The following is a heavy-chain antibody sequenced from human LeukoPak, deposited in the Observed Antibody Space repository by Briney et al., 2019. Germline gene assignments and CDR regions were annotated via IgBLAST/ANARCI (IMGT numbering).Heavy chain of an antibody. CDR3: ARDLSSGWHGALVSDAFDI. D-gene: IGHD6-19*01. V-gene: IGHV4-59*01. Sequence: SETLSLTCTVSGGSISSYYWSWIRQPPGKGLEWIGYIYYSGSANYNPSLKSRVTISVDTSKNQFSLKLSSVTAADTAVYYCARDLSSGWHGALVSDAFDIWGQGTMVTVSS. J-gene: IGHJ3*02. CDR1: GGSISSYY. CDR2: IYYSGSA.